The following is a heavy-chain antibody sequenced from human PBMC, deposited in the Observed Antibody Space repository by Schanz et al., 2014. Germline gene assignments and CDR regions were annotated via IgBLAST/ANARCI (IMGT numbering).Heavy chain of an antibody. Sequence: EVQLVESGGYLVQPGGSLRLSCSASGFTFSSYAMHWVRQAPGKGLEWVSAISGGGGSTYYADSVKGRFTISRDNSKNTLYLQMNSLRAEDTAVYYCAKEPSHGGYDYYVDYWGQGTLVTVSS. CDR1: GFTFSSYA. D-gene: IGHD5-12*01. CDR2: ISGGGGST. V-gene: IGHV3-23*04. J-gene: IGHJ4*02. CDR3: AKEPSHGGYDYYVDY.